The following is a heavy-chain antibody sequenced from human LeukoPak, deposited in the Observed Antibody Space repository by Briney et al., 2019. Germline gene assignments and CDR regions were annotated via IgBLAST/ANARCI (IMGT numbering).Heavy chain of an antibody. Sequence: GGSLRLSCAASGFTFSNYGMNSVRQAPGKGLEWVAFIRYDGSNKYYADSVKGRFTISRDNSKNTLYLQMNSLRAEDTAVYYCAILPIAVTGNYDYWGQGTLVTVSS. J-gene: IGHJ4*02. CDR1: GFTFSNYG. D-gene: IGHD6-19*01. V-gene: IGHV3-30*02. CDR2: IRYDGSNK. CDR3: AILPIAVTGNYDY.